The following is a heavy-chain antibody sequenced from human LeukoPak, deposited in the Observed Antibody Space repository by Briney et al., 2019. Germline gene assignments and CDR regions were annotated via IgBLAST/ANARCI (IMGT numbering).Heavy chain of an antibody. Sequence: PLETLSLTCAVYGGSFSGYYWSWIRQPPGKGLEWIGEINHSGSTNYNPSLKSRVTISVDTSKNQFSLKLSSVTAADTAVYYCAREEERAAYFDYWGQGTLVTVSS. J-gene: IGHJ4*02. CDR1: GGSFSGYY. CDR3: AREEERAAYFDY. V-gene: IGHV4-34*01. CDR2: INHSGST. D-gene: IGHD2-15*01.